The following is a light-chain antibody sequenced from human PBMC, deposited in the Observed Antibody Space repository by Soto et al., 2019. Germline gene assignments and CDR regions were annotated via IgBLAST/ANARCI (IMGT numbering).Light chain of an antibody. CDR1: QSVRSSD. V-gene: IGKV3-20*01. CDR2: GVS. J-gene: IGKJ4*01. CDR3: QQYCTAPRT. Sequence: EIVLTQSPGTLSLSPGDRDTLFCRASQSVRSSDLAWYQQKPGQTPSLLVYGVSSRATGTPDRFSGSGSGTYFTLTISRLEPVDLAVYYCQQYCTAPRTFGGGTKVEI.